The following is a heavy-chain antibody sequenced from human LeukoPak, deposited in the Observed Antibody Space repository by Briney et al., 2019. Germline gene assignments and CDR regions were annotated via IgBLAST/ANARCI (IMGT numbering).Heavy chain of an antibody. Sequence: GGSLRLSCAAAGFTVSSNTMTWVRQAPGKGLEWVSAITSSGGSTYYGDSVKGRFTISRDNSRNTLYLQMNSLRVDDTAVYYCARDLCWGCFDDWGQGNLVTVSS. CDR2: ITSSGGST. J-gene: IGHJ4*02. V-gene: IGHV3-23*01. D-gene: IGHD3-10*02. CDR3: ARDLCWGCFDD. CDR1: GFTVSSNT.